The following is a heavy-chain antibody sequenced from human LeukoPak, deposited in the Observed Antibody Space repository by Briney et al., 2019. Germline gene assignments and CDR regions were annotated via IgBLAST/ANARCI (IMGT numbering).Heavy chain of an antibody. CDR1: GYTFTGYY. D-gene: IGHD6-13*01. J-gene: IGHJ4*02. Sequence: ASVKVSRKASGYTFTGYYMHWVRQAPGQGLEWMGRINPNSGGTNYAQKFQGRVTMTRDTSISTAYMELSRLRSDDTAVYYCARVMAAAGARDYWGQGTLVTVSS. V-gene: IGHV1-2*06. CDR2: INPNSGGT. CDR3: ARVMAAAGARDY.